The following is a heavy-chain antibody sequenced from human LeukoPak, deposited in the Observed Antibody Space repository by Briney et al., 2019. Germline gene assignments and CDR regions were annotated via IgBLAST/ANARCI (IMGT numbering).Heavy chain of an antibody. CDR2: IYYSGST. CDR1: GGSISSYY. J-gene: IGHJ5*02. Sequence: SETLSLTCTVSGGSISSYYWSWIRQPPGKGLEWIGYIYYSGSTNYNPSLKSRVTISVDTSKNQFSLKLSSVTAADTAVYYCARGVSYRDGWLDPWGQGTLVTVSS. CDR3: ARGVSYRDGWLDP. D-gene: IGHD1-26*01. V-gene: IGHV4-59*01.